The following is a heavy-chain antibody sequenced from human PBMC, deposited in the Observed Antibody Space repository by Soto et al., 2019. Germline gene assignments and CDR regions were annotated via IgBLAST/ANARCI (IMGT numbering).Heavy chain of an antibody. CDR3: ARGPTVEDF. J-gene: IGHJ3*01. CDR1: GYTFNSYG. D-gene: IGHD2-21*02. Sequence: GASVKVSCKASGYTFNSYGISWVRQAPGQGLEWMGWIRVKNGNTNYAQNFQGRFTMTTDTSTSTAYMELRSLRSDDTAVYYCARGPTVEDFWGQGTMVTVSS. CDR2: IRVKNGNT. V-gene: IGHV1-18*01.